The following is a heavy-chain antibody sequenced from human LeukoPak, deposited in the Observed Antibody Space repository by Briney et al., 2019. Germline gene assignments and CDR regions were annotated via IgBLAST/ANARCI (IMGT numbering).Heavy chain of an antibody. CDR2: IRTSSSSI. V-gene: IGHV3-21*01. CDR1: GFTFSGYS. J-gene: IGHJ4*02. Sequence: NPGGSLRLSCAASGFTFSGYSMIWVCQAPGKGLEWVSSIRTSSSSIYYAGSVEGRFTISRDDAKNSLYLQMNSLRAEDTAVYYCARTGEVGDLRNKRYCGGGPCYFDYWGQGTLVTVSS. D-gene: IGHD2-15*01. CDR3: ARTGEVGDLRNKRYCGGGPCYFDY.